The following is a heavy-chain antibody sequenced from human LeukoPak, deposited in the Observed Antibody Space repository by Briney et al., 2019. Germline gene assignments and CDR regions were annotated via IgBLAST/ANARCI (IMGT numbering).Heavy chain of an antibody. V-gene: IGHV4-30-4*01. CDR2: IYYSGST. CDR3: AKTPAQLGVGYFDY. D-gene: IGHD6-6*01. J-gene: IGHJ4*02. CDR1: GGSISSGDYY. Sequence: SQTLSLTCTVSGGSISSGDYYWSWIRQPPGKGLEWIGYIYYSGSTYYNPSLKSRVTISVDTSKNQFSLKMISVTAADTAVYYCAKTPAQLGVGYFDYWGQGTLVTVSS.